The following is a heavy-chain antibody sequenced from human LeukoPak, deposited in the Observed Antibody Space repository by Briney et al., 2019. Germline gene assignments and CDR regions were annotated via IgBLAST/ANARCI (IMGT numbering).Heavy chain of an antibody. V-gene: IGHV3-7*03. J-gene: IGHJ4*02. D-gene: IGHD3-22*01. CDR3: AKEGYDSSGYRYYFDY. CDR2: IKQDGSEK. CDR1: GFTFSSYW. Sequence: PGGSLRLSCAASGFTFSSYWMSWVRQAPGKGLEWVANIKQDGSEKYYVDSVKGRFTISRDNAKNSLYLQMNSLRAEDMALYYCAKEGYDSSGYRYYFDYWGQGTLVTVSS.